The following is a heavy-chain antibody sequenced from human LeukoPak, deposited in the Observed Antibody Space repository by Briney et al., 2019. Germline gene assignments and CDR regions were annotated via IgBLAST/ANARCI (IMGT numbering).Heavy chain of an antibody. Sequence: ASVKVSCKASGYTFTGYYMHWVRQAPGQGLEWMGWINPNSGGTNYAQKFQGRVTMTRDTSISTAYMELSRLRSDDTAVYYCARDSYLSAYGMDVWGQGTTVTVSS. CDR1: GYTFTGYY. D-gene: IGHD3-16*02. V-gene: IGHV1-2*02. J-gene: IGHJ6*02. CDR3: ARDSYLSAYGMDV. CDR2: INPNSGGT.